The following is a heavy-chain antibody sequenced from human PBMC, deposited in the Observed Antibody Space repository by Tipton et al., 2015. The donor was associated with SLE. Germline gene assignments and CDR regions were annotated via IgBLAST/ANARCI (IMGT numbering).Heavy chain of an antibody. CDR2: ISDTGNI. Sequence: TLSLTCSVSGGSIITNSYSWAWIRQPPGKALELIGSISDTGNIYYNQSLKSRLLISVDTSKNQFSLILKSVTAADTALYFCARHGRQLGPFDYWGPGKLVIVSS. CDR3: ARHGRQLGPFDY. D-gene: IGHD6-6*01. V-gene: IGHV4-39*07. CDR1: GGSIITNSYS. J-gene: IGHJ4*02.